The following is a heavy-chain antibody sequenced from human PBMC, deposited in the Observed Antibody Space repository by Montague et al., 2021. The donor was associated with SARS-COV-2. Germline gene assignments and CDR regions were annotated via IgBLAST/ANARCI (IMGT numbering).Heavy chain of an antibody. CDR2: ISYDGSNK. J-gene: IGHJ5*02. CDR3: AREDIVVVPAAREWFDP. V-gene: IGHV3-30-3*01. D-gene: IGHD2-2*01. Sequence: SLSLSCAASGFTFSSYAMHWVRQAPGKGLEWVAVISYDGSNKYYADSVKGRFTISRDNSKNTLYLQMNSLRAEDTAVYYCAREDIVVVPAAREWFDPWGQGTLVTVSS. CDR1: GFTFSSYA.